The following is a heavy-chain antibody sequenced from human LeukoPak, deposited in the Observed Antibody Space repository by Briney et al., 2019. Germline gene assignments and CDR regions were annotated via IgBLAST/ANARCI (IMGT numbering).Heavy chain of an antibody. V-gene: IGHV3-11*04. J-gene: IGHJ4*02. CDR3: ARAVGRLRLGELSLYRGMDY. CDR2: ISSSGSTI. CDR1: GFTFSDYY. Sequence: GGSLRLSCAASGFTFSDYYMSWIRQAPGKGLEWVSYISSSGSTIYYADSVKGRFTISRDNAKNSLYLQMTSLRAEDTAVYYCARAVGRLRLGELSLYRGMDYWGQGTLVTVSS. D-gene: IGHD3-16*02.